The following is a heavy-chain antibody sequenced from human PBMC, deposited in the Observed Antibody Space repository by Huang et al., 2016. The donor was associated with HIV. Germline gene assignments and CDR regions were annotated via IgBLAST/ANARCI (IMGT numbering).Heavy chain of an antibody. Sequence: QVHLQESGPGLVKPSETLSLTCTVSGGSVSSGDYYWSWVRQPPGKGLEWIAYAYYGGSTNYNPSLESRLSMSVDTSRNQFSLKLRSVTAADTAVYYCSRINYAKTTYYLDFDFWGQGTLVTVSS. CDR3: SRINYAKTTYYLDFDF. D-gene: IGHD3-22*01. CDR2: AYYGGST. V-gene: IGHV4-61*08. CDR1: GGSVSSGDYY. J-gene: IGHJ4*02.